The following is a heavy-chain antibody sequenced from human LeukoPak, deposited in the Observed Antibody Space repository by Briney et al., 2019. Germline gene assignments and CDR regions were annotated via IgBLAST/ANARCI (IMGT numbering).Heavy chain of an antibody. Sequence: SETLSLTCTVSGGSISSYYWSWIRQPPGKGLEWIGYIYYGGSTNYNPSLKSRVTISVDTSKNQFSLKLSSVTAADTAVYYCARSSRKSYYDILTGALDYYYYMDVWGKGTTVTISS. CDR3: ARSSRKSYYDILTGALDYYYYMDV. D-gene: IGHD3-9*01. J-gene: IGHJ6*03. CDR2: IYYGGST. V-gene: IGHV4-59*01. CDR1: GGSISSYY.